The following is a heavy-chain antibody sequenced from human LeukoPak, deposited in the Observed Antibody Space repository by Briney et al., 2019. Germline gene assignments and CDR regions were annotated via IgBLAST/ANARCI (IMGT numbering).Heavy chain of an antibody. D-gene: IGHD2-2*02. CDR1: GFTFDDYA. CDR2: ISWNSGSI. Sequence: PGRSLRLSCAASGFTFDDYAMHWVRQAPGKGLEWVSGISWNSGSIGYADSVKGRFTISRDNAKNSLYLQMNSLKPEDTAVYYCTRGYTDDPGPNWYFDLWGRGTLVTVSS. J-gene: IGHJ2*01. V-gene: IGHV3-9*01. CDR3: TRGYTDDPGPNWYFDL.